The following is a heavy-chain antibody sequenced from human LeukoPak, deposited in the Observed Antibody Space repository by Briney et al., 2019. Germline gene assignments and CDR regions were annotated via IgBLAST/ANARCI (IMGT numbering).Heavy chain of an antibody. J-gene: IGHJ4*02. Sequence: GGSLRLSCTASGFTVSSNYMSWVRQAPGKGLEWVSVIYSGGTTNYADSVKGRFTISRDNSKNTLFLQMNSLRAEDTAVYYCARGGYSSSWYHFDYWGQGTLVTVSS. D-gene: IGHD6-13*01. V-gene: IGHV3-53*01. CDR3: ARGGYSSSWYHFDY. CDR2: IYSGGTT. CDR1: GFTVSSNY.